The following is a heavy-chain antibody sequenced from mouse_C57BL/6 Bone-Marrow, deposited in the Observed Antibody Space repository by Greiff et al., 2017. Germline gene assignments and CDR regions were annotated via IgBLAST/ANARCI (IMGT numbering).Heavy chain of an antibody. J-gene: IGHJ4*01. V-gene: IGHV1-64*01. Sequence: QVQLQQPGAELVKPGASVKLSCKASGYTFTSYWMHWVKQRPGQGLEWIGMIPPNSGSTNYNEKFKSKATLTVDKSSSTAYMQLSSLTSEDSAVYYCARRPSYAMDYWGQGTSVTVSS. CDR1: GYTFTSYW. CDR3: ARRPSYAMDY. CDR2: IPPNSGST.